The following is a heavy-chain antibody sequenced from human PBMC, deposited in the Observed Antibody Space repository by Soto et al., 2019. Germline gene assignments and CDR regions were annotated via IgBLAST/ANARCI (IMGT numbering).Heavy chain of an antibody. V-gene: IGHV3-9*01. J-gene: IGHJ5*02. CDR3: VKASTYSSSQGWFDP. CDR2: ISWNSGNI. CDR1: GFSFDGYA. D-gene: IGHD6-6*01. Sequence: TGGSLRLSCAVSGFSFDGYAMNWVRQPPGKGLEWVSGISWNSGNIDYADSVKGRFTISRDNAKNSLYLQMNSLRAEDTALYYCVKASTYSSSQGWFDPWGQGTMVTVSS.